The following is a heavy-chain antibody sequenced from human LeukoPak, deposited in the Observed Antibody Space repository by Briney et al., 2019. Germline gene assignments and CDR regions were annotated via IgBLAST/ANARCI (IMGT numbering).Heavy chain of an antibody. Sequence: GGSLRLSCGGSGSIFSSIWMSWVRQAPEKGLEWVANIKEDGSQKQYLNSVKGRFTISRDNARNSLYLQMNSLRAEDTAVYYCVEGNSMDHWGQGTLVTVSS. V-gene: IGHV3-7*05. CDR2: IKEDGSQK. CDR1: GSIFSSIW. D-gene: IGHD1-7*01. CDR3: VEGNSMDH. J-gene: IGHJ4*02.